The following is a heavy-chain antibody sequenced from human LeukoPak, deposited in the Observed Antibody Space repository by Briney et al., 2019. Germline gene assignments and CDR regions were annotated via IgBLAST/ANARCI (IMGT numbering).Heavy chain of an antibody. Sequence: ASVKVSCKASGYTFTSYDINWVRQATGQGLEWMGWMNPNRGNTGYAQKLQGRVTMTTDTSTSTAYMELRSLRSDDTAVYYCARWENYGDYRIDYWGQGTLVTVSS. CDR3: ARWENYGDYRIDY. CDR2: MNPNRGNT. CDR1: GYTFTSYD. J-gene: IGHJ4*02. D-gene: IGHD4-17*01. V-gene: IGHV1-8*01.